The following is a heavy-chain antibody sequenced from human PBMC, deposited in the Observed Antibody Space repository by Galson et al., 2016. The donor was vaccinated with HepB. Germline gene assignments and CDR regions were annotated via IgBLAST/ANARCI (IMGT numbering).Heavy chain of an antibody. Sequence: SLRLSCAASGFTFSNYAMSWVRQAPGKGLEWVSAISGRGGSTYYADSVKGRFTISRDNSKNTLFLQMNSLRVEDTALYYCAKEFVATGAVVGDYWGQGTLVTVSS. V-gene: IGHV3-23*01. CDR1: GFTFSNYA. D-gene: IGHD2-21*01. J-gene: IGHJ4*02. CDR3: AKEFVATGAVVGDY. CDR2: ISGRGGST.